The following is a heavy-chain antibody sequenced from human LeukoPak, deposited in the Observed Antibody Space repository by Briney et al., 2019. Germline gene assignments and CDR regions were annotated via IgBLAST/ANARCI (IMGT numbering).Heavy chain of an antibody. CDR3: ARVTAYFDWLLYYYYMDV. D-gene: IGHD3-9*01. CDR2: INHSGST. J-gene: IGHJ6*03. V-gene: IGHV4-34*01. Sequence: SETLSLTCAIYGGSFSGYYWSWIRQPPGKGLEWIGEINHSGSTNYSPSLKSRVTISVDTSKNQFSLKLSSVTAADTAVYYCARVTAYFDWLLYYYYMDVWGKGTTVTVSS. CDR1: GGSFSGYY.